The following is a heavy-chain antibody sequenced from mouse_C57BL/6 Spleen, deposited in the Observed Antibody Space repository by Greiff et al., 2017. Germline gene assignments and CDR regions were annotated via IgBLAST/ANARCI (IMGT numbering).Heavy chain of an antibody. V-gene: IGHV5-9*01. CDR1: GFTFSSYT. CDR3: ARQNYYGSSSWYFDV. CDR2: ISGGGGNT. D-gene: IGHD1-1*01. Sequence: EVMLVESGGGLVKPGGSLKLSCAASGFTFSSYTMSWVRQTPEKRLEWVATISGGGGNTYYPDSVKGRFTISRDNAKNTLYLQMSSLRSEDTALYYCARQNYYGSSSWYFDVWGTGTTVTVSS. J-gene: IGHJ1*03.